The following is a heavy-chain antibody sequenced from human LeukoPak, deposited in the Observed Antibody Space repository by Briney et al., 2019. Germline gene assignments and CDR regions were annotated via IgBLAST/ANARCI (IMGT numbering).Heavy chain of an antibody. CDR2: INHSGST. J-gene: IGHJ4*02. Sequence: SGTLSLTCAVYGGSFSGYYWSWIRQPPGKGLEWIGEINHSGSTNYNPSLKSRVTISVDTSKNQFSLKLNSVTAADTAVYYCASRSTIVAYFDYWGQGTLVTVSS. D-gene: IGHD5-12*01. CDR3: ASRSTIVAYFDY. CDR1: GGSFSGYY. V-gene: IGHV4-34*01.